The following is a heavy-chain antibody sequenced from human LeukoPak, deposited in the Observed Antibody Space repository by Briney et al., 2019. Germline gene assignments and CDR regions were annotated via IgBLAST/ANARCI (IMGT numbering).Heavy chain of an antibody. V-gene: IGHV4-4*02. J-gene: IGHJ3*01. Sequence: SETLSLTCAVSGGSISSSNWWSWVRQPPGKGLEWIGEINHSGSTNYNPSLKSRVTISVDTSKNQFSLKLSSVTAADTAVYYCARLYYYDSRPWGQGTMVTVSS. D-gene: IGHD3-22*01. CDR3: ARLYYYDSRP. CDR1: GGSISSSNW. CDR2: INHSGST.